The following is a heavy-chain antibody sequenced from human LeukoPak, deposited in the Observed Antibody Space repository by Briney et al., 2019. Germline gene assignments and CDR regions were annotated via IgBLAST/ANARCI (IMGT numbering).Heavy chain of an antibody. J-gene: IGHJ6*02. Sequence: ASVKVSCKASGYTFTSYGISWVRQAPGQGLEWMGWISAYNGNTNYAQKLQGRVTMTTDTSTSTAYMELRSLRSDDTAVYYCARLSGYDSHNYYYGREVWGQGTTVTFSS. CDR2: ISAYNGNT. CDR3: ARLSGYDSHNYYYGREV. D-gene: IGHD5-12*01. CDR1: GYTFTSYG. V-gene: IGHV1-18*01.